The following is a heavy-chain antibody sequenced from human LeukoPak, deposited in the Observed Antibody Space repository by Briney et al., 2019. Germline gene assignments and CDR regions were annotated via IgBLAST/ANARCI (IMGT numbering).Heavy chain of an antibody. Sequence: GGSLRLSCAPSGFTLRAYYMSWIPRAPGKGLEWGSHIRTSVSDISYAASVKGRVTPSRENANNSLYLQMNSLRGEDTAVYFCARELNVDTTSGFETWGEGTLV. CDR2: IRTSVSDI. CDR3: ARELNVDTTSGFET. J-gene: IGHJ5*02. CDR1: GFTLRAYY. V-gene: IGHV3-11*01. D-gene: IGHD5-18*01.